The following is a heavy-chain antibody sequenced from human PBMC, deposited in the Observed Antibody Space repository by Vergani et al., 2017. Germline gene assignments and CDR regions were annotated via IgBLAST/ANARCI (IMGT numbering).Heavy chain of an antibody. D-gene: IGHD3-9*01. V-gene: IGHV1-46*03. CDR2: INPSGGHT. J-gene: IGHJ4*02. CDR1: GYIFSNYY. CDR3: ARGDYGILTGYRY. Sequence: QVQVVQSGAEVKKSGASVKVSCKTSGYIFSNYYMHWVRQAPGQGLEWMGIINPSGGHTNYAQKFQGRVTMTRDTSTSTVYMGLSSLKSEDTAIYYCARGDYGILTGYRYWGQGTLVNVSA.